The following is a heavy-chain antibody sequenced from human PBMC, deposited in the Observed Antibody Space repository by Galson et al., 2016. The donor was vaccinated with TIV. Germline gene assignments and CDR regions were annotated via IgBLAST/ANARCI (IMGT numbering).Heavy chain of an antibody. V-gene: IGHV3-11*01. D-gene: IGHD6-13*01. CDR1: GFSFSDYY. CDR3: ARSLCISAADLDH. Sequence: SLRLSCAASGFSFSDYYMSWIRQAPGKGLEWVAHISSSETTYHTDAVKGRFTISRDNAKNSLILQMNSLRIEDTGVYYCARSLCISAADLDHWGQGTLVTVSS. CDR2: ISSSETT. J-gene: IGHJ4*02.